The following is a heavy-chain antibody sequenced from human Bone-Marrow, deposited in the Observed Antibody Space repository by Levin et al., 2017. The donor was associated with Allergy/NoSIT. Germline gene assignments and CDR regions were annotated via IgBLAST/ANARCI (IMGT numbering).Heavy chain of an antibody. D-gene: IGHD4-11*01. CDR3: ARLGGHDYSNYLDY. V-gene: IGHV1-69*01. CDR2: IIPIFGTA. CDR1: GGTFSSYA. Sequence: GGSLRLSCKASGGTFSSYAISWVRQAPGQGLEWMGGIIPIFGTANYAQKFQGRVTITADESTSTAYMELSSLRSEDTAVYYCARLGGHDYSNYLDYWGQGTLVTVSS. J-gene: IGHJ4*02.